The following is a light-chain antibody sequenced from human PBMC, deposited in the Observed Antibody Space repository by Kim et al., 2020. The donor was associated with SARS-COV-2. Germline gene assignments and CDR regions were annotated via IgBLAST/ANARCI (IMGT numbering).Light chain of an antibody. CDR1: QSVSSY. CDR3: QQRANWPT. Sequence: SLSPGERATLSCRASQSVSSYLAWFQQKPGQAPRLLIYDASTRATGSPARFSGSGSGTDFTLTISSLQPEDFAVYYCQQRANWPTFGQGTKVDIK. V-gene: IGKV3-11*01. CDR2: DAS. J-gene: IGKJ1*01.